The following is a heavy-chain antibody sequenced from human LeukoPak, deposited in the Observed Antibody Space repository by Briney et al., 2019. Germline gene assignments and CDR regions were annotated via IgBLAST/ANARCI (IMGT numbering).Heavy chain of an antibody. V-gene: IGHV3-30*02. Sequence: GGSLRLSCAASGFTFSSYGMHWVRQAPGKGLEWVAFIRYDGSDKYYADSVKGRFTISRDNSKNTLYLQMNSLRAEDTAVYYCAREDNYYGSGSYSWFDYWGQGTLVTVSP. D-gene: IGHD3-10*01. CDR1: GFTFSSYG. CDR2: IRYDGSDK. J-gene: IGHJ4*02. CDR3: AREDNYYGSGSYSWFDY.